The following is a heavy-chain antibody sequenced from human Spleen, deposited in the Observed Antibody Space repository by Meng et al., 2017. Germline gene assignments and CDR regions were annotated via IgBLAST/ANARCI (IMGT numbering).Heavy chain of an antibody. CDR1: GYTFTSYG. Sequence: KVSCKASGYTFTSYGISWVRQMPGKGLEWMGIIYPGDSDTRYSPSFQGQVTISADKSISTAYLQWSSLKASDTAMYYCARGGWFGELLSSYYFDYWGQGTLVTVSS. CDR2: IYPGDSDT. V-gene: IGHV5-51*01. J-gene: IGHJ4*02. CDR3: ARGGWFGELLSSYYFDY. D-gene: IGHD3-10*01.